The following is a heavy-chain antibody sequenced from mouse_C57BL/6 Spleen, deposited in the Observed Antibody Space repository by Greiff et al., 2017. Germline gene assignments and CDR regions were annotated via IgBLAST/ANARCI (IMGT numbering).Heavy chain of an antibody. D-gene: IGHD1-1*01. Sequence: VQLQQSGPELVKPGASVKISCKASGYAFSSSWMNWVKQRPGKGLEWIGRIYPGDGDTNYNGKFKGKATLTANKSSSTAYMHLSSLTSEDSAVYYCVQYCGNPAFDYWGQGTTVTVSS. CDR1: GYAFSSSW. CDR2: IYPGDGDT. CDR3: VQYCGNPAFDY. V-gene: IGHV1-82*01. J-gene: IGHJ2*01.